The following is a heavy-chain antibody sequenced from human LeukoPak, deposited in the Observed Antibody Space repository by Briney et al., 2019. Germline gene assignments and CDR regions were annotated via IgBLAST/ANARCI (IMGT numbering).Heavy chain of an antibody. CDR1: GGSISSYY. J-gene: IGHJ4*03. Sequence: SETLSLTCTVSGGSISSYYWSRIRQPAGKGLEWIGRIYTSGSTNYNPSLKSRVTMSVDTSKNQFSLKLSSVTAADTAVYYCARHDSSGYYSYFDYWGQGTMVTVSS. V-gene: IGHV4-4*07. CDR3: ARHDSSGYYSYFDY. D-gene: IGHD3-22*01. CDR2: IYTSGST.